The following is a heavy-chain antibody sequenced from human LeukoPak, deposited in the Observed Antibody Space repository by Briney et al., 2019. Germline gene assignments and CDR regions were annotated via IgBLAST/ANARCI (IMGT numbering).Heavy chain of an antibody. J-gene: IGHJ4*02. D-gene: IGHD6-13*01. CDR1: GFTFGTTA. CDR2: FGRSGSDT. V-gene: IGHV3-23*01. CDR3: AKGSLGSWYYFDY. Sequence: GGSLRLSCAASGFTFGTTAMSWVRQAPGKGPEWVSTFGRSGSDTYYSDSVKGRFTIFRDNSKNTLYLQMNSLRDEDTAVYYCAKGSLGSWYYFDYWGQGTLVTVSS.